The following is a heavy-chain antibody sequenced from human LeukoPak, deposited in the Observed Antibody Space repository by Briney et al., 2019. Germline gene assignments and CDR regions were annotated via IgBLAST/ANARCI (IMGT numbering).Heavy chain of an antibody. V-gene: IGHV3-23*01. CDR2: ISGSGGST. J-gene: IGHJ3*02. CDR3: AKDYYDSSGYYLDAFGI. D-gene: IGHD3-22*01. CDR1: GFTFSSYG. Sequence: GGSLRLSCAASGFTFSSYGMSWVRQAPGKGLEWVSAISGSGGSTYYADSVKGRFTISRDNSKNTLYLQMNSLRAEDTAVYYCAKDYYDSSGYYLDAFGIWGQGTMVTVSS.